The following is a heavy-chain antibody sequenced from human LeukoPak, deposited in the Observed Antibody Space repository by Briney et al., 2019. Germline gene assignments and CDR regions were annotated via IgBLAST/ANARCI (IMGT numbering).Heavy chain of an antibody. D-gene: IGHD5-18*01. CDR3: ARQYVDTAMVPYYFDY. CDR1: GFTFSSYS. V-gene: IGHV3-21*01. CDR2: ISSSSSYI. Sequence: GGSLRLSCAASGFTFSSYSMNWVRQAPGKGLEWVSSISSSSSYIYYADSVKGRFTISRDNAKNSLYLQMNSLRAEDTAVYYRARQYVDTAMVPYYFDYWGQGTLVTVSS. J-gene: IGHJ4*02.